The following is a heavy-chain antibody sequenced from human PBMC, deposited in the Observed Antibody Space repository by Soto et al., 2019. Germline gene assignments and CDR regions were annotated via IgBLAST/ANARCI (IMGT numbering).Heavy chain of an antibody. CDR3: ARHVGHCSSTSCYYYYYGMDV. Sequence: RGESLKISCKGSGYSFTSYWISWVRQMPGKGLEWMGRIDPSDSYTNYSPSFQGHVTISADKSISTAYLQWSSLKASDTAMYYCARHVGHCSSTSCYYYYYGMDVWGQGTTVTVSS. CDR1: GYSFTSYW. V-gene: IGHV5-10-1*01. CDR2: IDPSDSYT. J-gene: IGHJ6*02. D-gene: IGHD2-2*01.